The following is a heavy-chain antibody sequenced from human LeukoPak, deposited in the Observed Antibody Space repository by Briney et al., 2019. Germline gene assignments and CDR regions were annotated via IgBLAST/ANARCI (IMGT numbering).Heavy chain of an antibody. CDR3: ARDPSGGSYSSSWERAFDI. V-gene: IGHV1-69*13. CDR2: IIPIFGTA. Sequence: ASVKVSCKASGGTLSSYAISWVRQAPGQGLEWMGGIIPIFGTANYAQKFQGRVTITADESTSTAYMELSSLRSEDTAVYYCARDPSGGSYSSSWERAFDIWGQGTMVTVSS. D-gene: IGHD6-13*01. J-gene: IGHJ3*02. CDR1: GGTLSSYA.